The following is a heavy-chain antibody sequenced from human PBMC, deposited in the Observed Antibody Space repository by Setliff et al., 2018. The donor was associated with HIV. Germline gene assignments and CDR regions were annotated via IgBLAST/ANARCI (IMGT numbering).Heavy chain of an antibody. V-gene: IGHV3-11*01. CDR2: ISGSGSTI. Sequence: GSLRLSCAASGFTFSDYYMSWIRQAPGKGLEWVACISGSGSTIYYADSVKGRFTISGDNARNSLYVQMNSLRVEDTAVYFCARVHRGGVGRQHWRSFDYWGQGTLVTVSS. D-gene: IGHD1-1*01. CDR3: ARVHRGGVGRQHWRSFDY. CDR1: GFTFSDYY. J-gene: IGHJ4*02.